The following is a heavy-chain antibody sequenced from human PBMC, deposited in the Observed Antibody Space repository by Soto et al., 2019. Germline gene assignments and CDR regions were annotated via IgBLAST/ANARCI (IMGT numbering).Heavy chain of an antibody. CDR1: GFTFSSYG. Sequence: QVQLVESGGGVVQPGRSLRLSCAASGFTFSSYGMHWVRQAPGKGLEWVAVIWYDGSNKYYADSVKGRFTISRDNSQNTLYRQMNRLLGEDTAVYYWARDEGGVTRVTYAFDFWCQGTVVTVSS. V-gene: IGHV3-33*01. CDR3: ARDEGGVTRVTYAFDF. CDR2: IWYDGSNK. D-gene: IGHD4-17*01. J-gene: IGHJ3*01.